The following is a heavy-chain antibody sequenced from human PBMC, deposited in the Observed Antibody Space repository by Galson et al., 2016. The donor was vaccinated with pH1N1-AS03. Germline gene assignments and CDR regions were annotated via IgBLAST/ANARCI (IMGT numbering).Heavy chain of an antibody. CDR2: IYYSGST. D-gene: IGHD4-17*01. V-gene: IGHV4-39*01. CDR3: ARRVYGDYVNWFDP. CDR1: GGSISSSSYY. J-gene: IGHJ5*02. Sequence: SETLSLTCTVSGGSISSSSYYWGWIRQPPGKGLEWIGSIYYSGSTYYNPSLKSRVTISVDTSKNQFSLKLSFVTAADTAVYYCARRVYGDYVNWFDPWGQGTLVTVSS.